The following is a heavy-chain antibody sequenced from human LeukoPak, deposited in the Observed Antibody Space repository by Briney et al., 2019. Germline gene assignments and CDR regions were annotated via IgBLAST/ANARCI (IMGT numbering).Heavy chain of an antibody. Sequence: GGSLRLSCAASGFTFSGYSMNWVRQAPGKGLEWISSISSSSYIYYADSVKGRFTISRDNAKNSLYLQMNSLRAEDTAVYYCARDDYGDSDFFDYWGQGTLVTVSS. J-gene: IGHJ4*02. CDR1: GFTFSGYS. V-gene: IGHV3-21*01. CDR3: ARDDYGDSDFFDY. D-gene: IGHD4-17*01. CDR2: ISSSSYI.